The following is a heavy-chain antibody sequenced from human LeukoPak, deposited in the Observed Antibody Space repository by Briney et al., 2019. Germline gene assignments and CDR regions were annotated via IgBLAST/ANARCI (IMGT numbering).Heavy chain of an antibody. Sequence: ASVKVSCKASGDTFSSYYMHWVRXAPGQXLEWMGIINPSGGSTTYAQKFQGRVTMTRDTSTSTVYMELSSLRSEDTAVYYCARGGVLRFLEHLDYWGQGTLVTVSS. V-gene: IGHV1-46*01. CDR2: INPSGGST. CDR1: GDTFSSYY. CDR3: ARGGVLRFLEHLDY. D-gene: IGHD3-3*01. J-gene: IGHJ4*02.